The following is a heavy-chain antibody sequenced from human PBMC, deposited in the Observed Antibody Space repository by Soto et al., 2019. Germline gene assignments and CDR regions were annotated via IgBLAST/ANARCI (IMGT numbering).Heavy chain of an antibody. V-gene: IGHV1-69*01. J-gene: IGHJ4*02. CDR1: GGSFSPYA. CDR3: ANVVEWGNKDDY. D-gene: IGHD1-26*01. Sequence: QVQMVQSGAEVKKLGSSVTVSCKASGGSFSPYAINWVRQAPGRGLEWMGAIIHGIGSANYAQTFQGRLTITADVSASTVYMEMSSLTSEDTAIYFCANVVEWGNKDDYWGQVTLVTVSS. CDR2: IIHGIGSA.